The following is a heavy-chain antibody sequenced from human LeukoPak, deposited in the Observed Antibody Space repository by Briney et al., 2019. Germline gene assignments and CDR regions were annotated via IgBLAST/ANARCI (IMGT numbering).Heavy chain of an antibody. CDR2: MASDGKTT. CDR1: GFTFSSYG. CDR3: TKEGFGSGDSWSAWFDP. V-gene: IGHV3-30*18. Sequence: PGGSLRLSCAASGFTFSSYGTHWVRQAPGKGLEWVAVMASDGKTTYYADSVKGRFSISRDDSKNTLFLQMNNLRTEDTAVYYCTKEGFGSGDSWSAWFDPWGQGTLVTVSS. D-gene: IGHD3-10*01. J-gene: IGHJ5*02.